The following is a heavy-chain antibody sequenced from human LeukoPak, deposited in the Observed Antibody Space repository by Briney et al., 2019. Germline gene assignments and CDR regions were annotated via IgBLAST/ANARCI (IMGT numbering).Heavy chain of an antibody. Sequence: GGPLRLSCAASGFTFSSYAMSWVRQAPGKGLEWVSAISGSGGSTYYADSVKGRFTISRDNSKNTLYLQMNSLRAEDTAVYYCAKVDSSGWYLDYWGQGTLVTVSS. V-gene: IGHV3-23*01. CDR3: AKVDSSGWYLDY. CDR1: GFTFSSYA. J-gene: IGHJ4*02. CDR2: ISGSGGST. D-gene: IGHD6-19*01.